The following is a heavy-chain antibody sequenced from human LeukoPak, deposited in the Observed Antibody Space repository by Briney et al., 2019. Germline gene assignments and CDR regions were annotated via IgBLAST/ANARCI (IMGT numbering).Heavy chain of an antibody. J-gene: IGHJ4*02. V-gene: IGHV1-18*01. Sequence: ASVRVSCKVSGYTLTELSMHWVRQAPGQGLEWMGWISAYNGNTNYAQKLQGRVTMTTDTSTSTAYMELRSLRSDDAAVYYCARGGYCSGGSCYGYFDYWGQGTLVTVSS. CDR1: GYTLTELS. CDR2: ISAYNGNT. D-gene: IGHD2-15*01. CDR3: ARGGYCSGGSCYGYFDY.